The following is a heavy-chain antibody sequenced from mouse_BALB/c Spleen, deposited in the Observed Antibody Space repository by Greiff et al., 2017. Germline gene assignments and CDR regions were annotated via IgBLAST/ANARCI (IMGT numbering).Heavy chain of an antibody. Sequence: QVQLQQPGAELVRPGASVKLSCKASGYSFTSYFMNWVKQSPEQGLEWIGRIDPYDGDTDYNQKFKDKATLTVDKSSSTAYMQLSSLTSEDSAVYCCARRGDDDGIDYWGQGTSLTVSS. V-gene: IGHV1-74*01. CDR1: GYSFTSYF. J-gene: IGHJ2*02. CDR3: ARRGDDDGIDY. CDR2: IDPYDGDT. D-gene: IGHD2-4*01.